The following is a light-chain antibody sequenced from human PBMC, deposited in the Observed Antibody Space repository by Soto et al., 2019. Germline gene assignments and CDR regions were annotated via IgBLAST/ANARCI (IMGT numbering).Light chain of an antibody. Sequence: DIQMTHSPSTLSASVGDRVTITSRASQSISSWLAWYQQKPGKAPKLLIYDASSLESGVPSRFSGSGSGTEFTLTISSLQPDDFATYYCQQYNSYAWTFGQGTKVDI. CDR2: DAS. CDR1: QSISSW. CDR3: QQYNSYAWT. V-gene: IGKV1-5*01. J-gene: IGKJ1*01.